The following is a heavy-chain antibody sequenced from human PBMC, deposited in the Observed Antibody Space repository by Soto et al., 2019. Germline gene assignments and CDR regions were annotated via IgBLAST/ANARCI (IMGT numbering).Heavy chain of an antibody. Sequence: EVQLLESGGGLVQPGGSLRLSCAASGFTFSSYVMSWARQAPGKGLEWVSAIGGGGGDTYYADSVRGRFTISRDNSKNTLYLQMNSLTAEDTAVYYCAKEDPHGVGAYWGQGTLVTVSS. V-gene: IGHV3-23*01. D-gene: IGHD3-16*01. J-gene: IGHJ4*02. CDR1: GFTFSSYV. CDR3: AKEDPHGVGAY. CDR2: IGGGGGDT.